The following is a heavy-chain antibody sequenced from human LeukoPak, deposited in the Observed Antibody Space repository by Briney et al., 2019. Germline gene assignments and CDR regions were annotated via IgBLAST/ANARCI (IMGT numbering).Heavy chain of an antibody. CDR1: GGSVISSNYY. CDR3: ASTLRFLPYRRFDY. J-gene: IGHJ4*02. CDR2: IYQSGSGSS. Sequence: SETLSLTCSVSGGSVISSNYYWGWIRQPPGKGLEWIGSIYQSGSGSSYYNPSLKSRVTIFGDTSKNQFFLRLSSVTAADTAVYYCASTLRFLPYRRFDYWGQGTLVTVPS. V-gene: IGHV4-39*01. D-gene: IGHD3-3*01.